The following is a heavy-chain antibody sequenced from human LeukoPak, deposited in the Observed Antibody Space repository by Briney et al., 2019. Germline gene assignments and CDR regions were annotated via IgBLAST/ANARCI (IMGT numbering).Heavy chain of an antibody. CDR2: IRQDGSEK. CDR3: ARPVLGYGSGSYVN. Sequence: PGGSLRLSCTASGFTFSNYWMTWVRQAPGKRLEWVAYIRQDGSEKYYVDSVKGRFTISRDNAKNSLCLQMNSLRVEDTAVYYCARPVLGYGSGSYVNWGQGTLVTVSS. V-gene: IGHV3-7*01. D-gene: IGHD3-10*01. CDR1: GFTFSNYW. J-gene: IGHJ4*02.